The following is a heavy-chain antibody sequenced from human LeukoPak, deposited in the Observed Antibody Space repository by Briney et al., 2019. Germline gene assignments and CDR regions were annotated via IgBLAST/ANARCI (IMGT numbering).Heavy chain of an antibody. CDR1: GYTFTSYD. CDR3: KTYSSSWFDAFDI. Sequence: ASVKVSCTASGYTFTSYDINWVRQATGQGLEWMGWMNPNSGNTGYAQKFQGRVTITRNTSISTAYMELSSLRSEDTAVYYCKTYSSSWFDAFDIWGQGTMVTVSS. J-gene: IGHJ3*02. CDR2: MNPNSGNT. V-gene: IGHV1-8*03. D-gene: IGHD6-13*01.